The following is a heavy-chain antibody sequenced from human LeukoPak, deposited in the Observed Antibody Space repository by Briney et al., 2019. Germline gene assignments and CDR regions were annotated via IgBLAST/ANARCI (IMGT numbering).Heavy chain of an antibody. CDR3: ARGAYGGYRFFDS. Sequence: PSETLSLTCTVSGDSISSDYWSWIRQPPGKGLEWIGYIYYNGNTNHNPSLNSRVTISIDTSKDQFSLRLRSVTAADTAIYYCARGAYGGYRFFDSWGQGTLVTVSS. D-gene: IGHD3-16*02. CDR2: IYYNGNT. J-gene: IGHJ4*02. CDR1: GDSISSDY. V-gene: IGHV4-59*01.